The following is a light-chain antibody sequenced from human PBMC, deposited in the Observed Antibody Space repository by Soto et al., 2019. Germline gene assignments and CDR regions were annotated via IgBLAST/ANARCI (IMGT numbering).Light chain of an antibody. CDR3: QQLNSYPPMYT. Sequence: DIQLTQSPSFLSASVGDRVTITCRASQGISSYLAWYQQKPGKAPKLLIYAASTLQSGVPSRFXXSGSGTEFTLTISSLQPEDFATYYCQQLNSYPPMYTFGQGTKLEIK. CDR2: AAS. V-gene: IGKV1-9*01. J-gene: IGKJ2*01. CDR1: QGISSY.